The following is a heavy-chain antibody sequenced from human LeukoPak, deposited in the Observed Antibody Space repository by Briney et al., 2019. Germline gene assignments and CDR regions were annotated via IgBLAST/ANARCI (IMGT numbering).Heavy chain of an antibody. V-gene: IGHV3-7*04. CDR3: ARLRPYSSTWYAYYGMDV. CDR2: IKPDGTQN. Sequence: GGSLRLSCVASGFTFSSYWMTWVRQAPGKGLECVANIKPDGTQNYYVDSVKGRFTISRDNAKNSLYLQMNSLRADETAVYYCARLRPYSSTWYAYYGMDVWGQGTTVTVSS. D-gene: IGHD6-13*01. J-gene: IGHJ6*02. CDR1: GFTFSSYW.